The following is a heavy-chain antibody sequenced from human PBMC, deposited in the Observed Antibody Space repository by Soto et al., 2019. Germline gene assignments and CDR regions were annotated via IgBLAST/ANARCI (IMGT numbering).Heavy chain of an antibody. J-gene: IGHJ4*02. CDR2: ISYDGSNK. D-gene: IGHD4-17*01. Sequence: GGSLRLSCAASGFTFSNYDMHWVRQAPGKGLEWVAVISYDGSNKYYVDSVKGRFTISRDNSNNTLFMQMNTLRAEDTAVYYCAKESDDYGGKGSDYWGQGTLVTVSS. CDR1: GFTFSNYD. V-gene: IGHV3-30*18. CDR3: AKESDDYGGKGSDY.